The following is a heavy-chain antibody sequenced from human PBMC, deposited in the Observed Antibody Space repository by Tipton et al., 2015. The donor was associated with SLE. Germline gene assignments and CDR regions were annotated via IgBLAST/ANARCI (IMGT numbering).Heavy chain of an antibody. V-gene: IGHV4-31*03. CDR3: ARGLRLRCSSTSYPQVFDY. J-gene: IGHJ4*02. Sequence: TLSLTCTVSGGSISSGGYYWNWLRQHPGKGLEWIGYIYYSGSTYYNPSLKSRITISVDTSKNQFSLKLSSVTAADTAVYYCARGLRLRCSSTSYPQVFDYWGQGTLVTVSS. D-gene: IGHD2-2*01. CDR2: IYYSGST. CDR1: GGSISSGGYY.